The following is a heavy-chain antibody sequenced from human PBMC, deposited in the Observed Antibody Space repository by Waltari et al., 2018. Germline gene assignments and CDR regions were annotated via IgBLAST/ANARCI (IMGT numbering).Heavy chain of an antibody. CDR1: VATFSSYV. CDR2: IIPVLGTT. CDR3: ARGWLEVGPFDY. V-gene: IGHV1-69*05. D-gene: IGHD2-2*01. Sequence: QVQLVQSGAEVKKPGSSVKVSCKASVATFSSYVITWVRQAPGQGLEWMGGIIPVLGTTNYAQKFQGRVTISTDVSTTTAYIDLSRLRSDDTAVYYCARGWLEVGPFDYWGQGTTVTVSS. J-gene: IGHJ4*03.